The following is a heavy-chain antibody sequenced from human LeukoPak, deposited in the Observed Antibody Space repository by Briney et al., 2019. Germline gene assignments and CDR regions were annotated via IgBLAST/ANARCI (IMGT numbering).Heavy chain of an antibody. V-gene: IGHV3-23*01. CDR2: ISGGGGST. J-gene: IGHJ5*02. CDR3: AKGSGINHYHWIDP. Sequence: GGSLRLSCAASEFTFSNYAMNWVRQAPGKGLEWVSGISGGGGSTYYADSVEGRFTISRDNSKNTLYLQLDSLRAEDTALYYCAKGSGINHYHWIDPWGQGTLVTVSS. CDR1: EFTFSNYA. D-gene: IGHD1-14*01.